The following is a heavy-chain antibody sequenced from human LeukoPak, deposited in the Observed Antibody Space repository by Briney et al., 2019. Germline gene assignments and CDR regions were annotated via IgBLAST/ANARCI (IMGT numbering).Heavy chain of an antibody. CDR1: RGSINFFY. V-gene: IGHV4-4*07. CDR2: IYTSGNT. D-gene: IGHD3-22*01. CDR3: ARTVVYDMSGYGY. J-gene: IGHJ4*02. Sequence: KTSETLSLTCTVSRGSINFFYWSWIRQPAGKGLEWIGRIYTSGNTNYNPSLKSRVTMSVDTSKNQFSLKLSSVTAADTAVYYCARTVVYDMSGYGYWGLGTLVTVSS.